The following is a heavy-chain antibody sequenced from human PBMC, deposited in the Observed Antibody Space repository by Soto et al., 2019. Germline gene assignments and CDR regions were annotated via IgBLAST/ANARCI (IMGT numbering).Heavy chain of an antibody. CDR1: GGSISSGDYY. J-gene: IGHJ6*02. CDR2: IYYSGST. Sequence: PSETLSLTCTVSGGSISSGDYYWSWIRQPPGKGLEWIGYIYYSGSTYYNPSLKSRVTISVDTSKNQFSLKLSSVTAADTAVYYCAREGPIPYYYGSGSYLANYYGMDFWGQGTTVTVSS. V-gene: IGHV4-30-4*01. D-gene: IGHD3-10*01. CDR3: AREGPIPYYYGSGSYLANYYGMDF.